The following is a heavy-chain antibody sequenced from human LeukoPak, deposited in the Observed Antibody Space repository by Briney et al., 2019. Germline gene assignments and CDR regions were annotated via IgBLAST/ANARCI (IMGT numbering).Heavy chain of an antibody. J-gene: IGHJ4*02. CDR1: GFTFRSYW. CDR3: ARVGYSGWNLEY. V-gene: IGHV3-7*01. Sequence: QPGGSLRVSCAASGFTFRSYWMSWVRQAPGKGLEWVANINQGGSVKYYVDSVKGRFTISRDNAKNSLYVQMNRLRDEDTAVYYCARVGYSGWNLEYWGQGTLVTVSS. CDR2: INQGGSVK. D-gene: IGHD5-12*01.